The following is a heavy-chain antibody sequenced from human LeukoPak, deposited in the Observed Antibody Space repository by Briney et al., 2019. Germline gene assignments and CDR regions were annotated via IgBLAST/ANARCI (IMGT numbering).Heavy chain of an antibody. J-gene: IGHJ4*02. Sequence: GGSLRLSCAASGFTFSSYAMSWVRQAPGKGLEWVSGISGSGDNTYYADSVKGRFTISRDNSKNTLYVQVNSLGTEDTAAYYCAKGSYYDSSGSFYFDYWGQGTLVTVSS. CDR3: AKGSYYDSSGSFYFDY. V-gene: IGHV3-23*01. CDR2: ISGSGDNT. D-gene: IGHD3-22*01. CDR1: GFTFSSYA.